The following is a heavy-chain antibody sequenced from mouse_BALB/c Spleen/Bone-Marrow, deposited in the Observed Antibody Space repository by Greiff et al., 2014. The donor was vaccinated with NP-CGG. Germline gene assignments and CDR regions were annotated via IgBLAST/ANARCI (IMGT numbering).Heavy chain of an antibody. CDR1: GFNIKDTY. V-gene: IGHV14-3*02. Sequence: EVQLQQSGAELVKPGASVKLSCTASGFNIKDTYMHWAKQRPEQGLEWIGRIDPANGNTKYDPKFQGKATITADTSSNTAYLQLSSLTSEDTAVYYCATGFAYWGQGTLVTVSA. J-gene: IGHJ3*01. CDR2: IDPANGNT. CDR3: ATGFAY.